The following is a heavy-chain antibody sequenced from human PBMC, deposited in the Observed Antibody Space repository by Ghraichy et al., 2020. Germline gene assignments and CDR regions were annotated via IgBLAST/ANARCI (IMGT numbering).Heavy chain of an antibody. V-gene: IGHV4-39*01. D-gene: IGHD1-26*01. J-gene: IGHJ4*02. Sequence: SETLSRTCTVSGGSISSSSYYWCWIRQPPGKGLEWIGSIYYSGSTYYNPSLKSRVTISVDTSKNQFSLKLSSVTAADTAVYYCDSRTRWELLDYWGQGTLGTVSS. CDR2: IYYSGST. CDR1: GGSISSSSYY. CDR3: DSRTRWELLDY.